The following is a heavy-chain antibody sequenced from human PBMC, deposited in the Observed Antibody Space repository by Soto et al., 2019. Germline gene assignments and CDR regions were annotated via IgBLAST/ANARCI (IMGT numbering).Heavy chain of an antibody. Sequence: GASVKVSCKASGGTFSSYAISWVRQAPGQGLEWMGGIIPIFGTANYAQKFQGRVTITADESTSTAYMELSSLRSEDTAVYYCARKTTVTSYYYYYGMDVWGQAPTVTVSS. CDR2: IIPIFGTA. J-gene: IGHJ6*02. D-gene: IGHD4-17*01. CDR3: ARKTTVTSYYYYYGMDV. CDR1: GGTFSSYA. V-gene: IGHV1-69*13.